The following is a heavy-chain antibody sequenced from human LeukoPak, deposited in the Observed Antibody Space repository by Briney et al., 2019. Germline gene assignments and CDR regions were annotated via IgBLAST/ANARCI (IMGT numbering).Heavy chain of an antibody. V-gene: IGHV1-18*01. J-gene: IGHJ3*02. CDR2: ISAYNGNT. CDR3: ARAETSDDAFDI. D-gene: IGHD5-24*01. CDR1: GGTLSSYT. Sequence: ASVKVSCKASGGTLSSYTISWVRQAPGQGLEWMGWISAYNGNTNYAQKLQGRVTMTTDTSTSTAYMELRSLRSDDTAVYYCARAETSDDAFDIWGQGTMVTVSS.